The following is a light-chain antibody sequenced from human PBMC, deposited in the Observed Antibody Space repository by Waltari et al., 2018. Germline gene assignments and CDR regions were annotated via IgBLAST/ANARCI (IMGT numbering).Light chain of an antibody. V-gene: IGKV4-1*01. CDR3: QQYYSAPFT. CDR2: WAS. Sequence: DIVMTQSPDSLAVSLGERATINCKSSQTILYSSKNKNYLAWYQQKPGQSPKLLIYWASTRESGVPDRFSGSGSGTDFTLTVSSLQAEDVAVYYCQQYYSAPFTFGPGTKVDI. CDR1: QTILYSSKNKNY. J-gene: IGKJ3*01.